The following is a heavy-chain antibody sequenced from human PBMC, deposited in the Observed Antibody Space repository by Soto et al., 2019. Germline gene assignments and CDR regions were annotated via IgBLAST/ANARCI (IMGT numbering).Heavy chain of an antibody. V-gene: IGHV1-2*02. CDR3: ATQTLEDGIQLWNETFDY. CDR1: GYTFTGYY. J-gene: IGHJ4*02. CDR2: INPNDGET. D-gene: IGHD5-18*01. Sequence: ASVKVSCKASGYTFTGYYMHWVRQAPGQGLEWMGCINPNDGETNYAQKFQGRVTMTKDTSTDTAYLELSSLRSEDTAVYYCATQTLEDGIQLWNETFDYWGQGTLVTVSS.